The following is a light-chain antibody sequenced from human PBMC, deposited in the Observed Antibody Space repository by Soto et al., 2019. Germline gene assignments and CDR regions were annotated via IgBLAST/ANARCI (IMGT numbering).Light chain of an antibody. CDR1: QIVLHMFKNKNY. CDR2: WXS. CDR3: HQSYAPTIT. V-gene: IGKV4-1*01. J-gene: IGKJ5*01. Sequence: DIWVTQSQDYLAVSLRERATIDGXSSQIVLHMFKNKNYLFWXQQKPRXTPTXXXYWXSTRHSGVPDRLSGSGSGTNFTPTISSLQAEDGACYYCHQSYAPTITFGQGTRLAIK.